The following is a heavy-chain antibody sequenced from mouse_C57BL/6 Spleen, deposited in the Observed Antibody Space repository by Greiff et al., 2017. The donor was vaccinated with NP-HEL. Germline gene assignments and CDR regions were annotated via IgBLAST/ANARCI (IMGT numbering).Heavy chain of an antibody. J-gene: IGHJ2*01. CDR1: GFTFSSYG. V-gene: IGHV5-6*01. D-gene: IGHD4-1*01. CDR2: ISSGGSYT. Sequence: EVQGVESGGDLVKPGGSLKLSCAASGFTFSSYGMSWVRQTPDKRLEWVATISSGGSYTYYPDSVKGRFTISRDNAKNTLYLQMSSLKSEDTAMYYCARHEAGIFDYWGQGTTLTVSS. CDR3: ARHEAGIFDY.